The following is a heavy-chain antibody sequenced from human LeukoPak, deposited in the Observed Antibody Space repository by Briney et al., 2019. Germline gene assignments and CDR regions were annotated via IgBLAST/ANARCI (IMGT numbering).Heavy chain of an antibody. CDR2: INPNSGAT. J-gene: IGHJ5*02. Sequence: GASVNVSCKASGYTFTGYYINWVRQAPGQSLEWMGWINPNSGATKFAQKFQGRVTLTRDTSINTAYMELTSLRSDDTAVYFCARDRQYGTSWRRTSFDPWGQGTLVTVSS. D-gene: IGHD1-14*01. CDR1: GYTFTGYY. V-gene: IGHV1-2*02. CDR3: ARDRQYGTSWRRTSFDP.